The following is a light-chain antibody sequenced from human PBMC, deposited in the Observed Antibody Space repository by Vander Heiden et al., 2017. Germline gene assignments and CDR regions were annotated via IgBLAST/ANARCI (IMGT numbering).Light chain of an antibody. CDR2: KDN. Sequence: QSVLTQPPSASGTHGQRVIIFCSGTSSNIGRHDVYWYQQDPGTAPKVLIYKDNRRPSGVPDRFSGSKSGTTASLVISGLRSEDEADYYCVTWDASLSGHVFGSGTKVTVL. J-gene: IGLJ1*01. CDR1: SSNIGRHD. V-gene: IGLV1-47*01. CDR3: VTWDASLSGHV.